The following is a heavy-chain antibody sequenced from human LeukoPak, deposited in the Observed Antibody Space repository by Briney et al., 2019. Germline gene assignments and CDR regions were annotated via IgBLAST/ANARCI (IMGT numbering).Heavy chain of an antibody. CDR2: IIPIFGTA. CDR3: ARCVTTRSYGGYDLHGMDV. Sequence: SVKVSCKASGGTFSSHVISWVRQAPGQGLEWMGGIIPIFGTANYAQNFQGRVTITADESTSTAYMELSSLTSEDTVVYYCARCVTTRSYGGYDLHGMDVWGQGTTVTVSS. V-gene: IGHV1-69*01. CDR1: GGTFSSHV. J-gene: IGHJ6*02. D-gene: IGHD5-12*01.